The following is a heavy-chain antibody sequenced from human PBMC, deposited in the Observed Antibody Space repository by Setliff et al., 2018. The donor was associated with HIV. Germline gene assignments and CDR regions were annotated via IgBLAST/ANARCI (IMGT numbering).Heavy chain of an antibody. CDR2: ITGSGST. CDR3: AREVGDSSGYYYRNYYFDS. J-gene: IGHJ4*02. Sequence: GGSLRLSCTASGFTFSSYAMSWVRQAPGKGLEWVSGITGSGSTYYADSVRGRFTISRDNSKNTLYLQMNSLGAEDTAVYYCAREVGDSSGYYYRNYYFDSWGQGTLVTVSS. CDR1: GFTFSSYA. V-gene: IGHV3-23*01. D-gene: IGHD3-22*01.